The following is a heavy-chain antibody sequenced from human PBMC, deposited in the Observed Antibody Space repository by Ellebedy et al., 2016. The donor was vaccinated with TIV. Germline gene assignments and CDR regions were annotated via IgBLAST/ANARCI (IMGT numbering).Heavy chain of an antibody. CDR1: GYTFTSYG. CDR2: ISAYNGNT. CDR3: ARGCYYDSSGYGY. D-gene: IGHD3-22*01. Sequence: ASVKVSCXASGYTFTSYGISWVRQAPGQGLEWMGWISAYNGNTNYAQKLQGRVTMTTDTSISTAYMELSRLRSDDTAVYYCARGCYYDSSGYGYWGQGTLVTVSS. V-gene: IGHV1-18*01. J-gene: IGHJ4*02.